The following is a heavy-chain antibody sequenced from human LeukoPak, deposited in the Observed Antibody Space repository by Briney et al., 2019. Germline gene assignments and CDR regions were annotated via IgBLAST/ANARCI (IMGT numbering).Heavy chain of an antibody. CDR3: ARRDGATGYFDY. D-gene: IGHD1-26*01. Sequence: SETLSLTCTVSGGSISSSSYYWGWIRQPPGKGLEWIGSIYYSGSTYYNPSLKSRVTISVDTSKNQFSLKLSSVTAAGTAVYYCARRDGATGYFDYWGQGTLVTVSS. CDR2: IYYSGST. V-gene: IGHV4-39*01. CDR1: GGSISSSSYY. J-gene: IGHJ4*02.